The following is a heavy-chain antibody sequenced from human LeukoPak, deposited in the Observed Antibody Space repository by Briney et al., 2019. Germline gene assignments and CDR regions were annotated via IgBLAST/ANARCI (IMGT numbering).Heavy chain of an antibody. J-gene: IGHJ4*02. CDR1: GFTVSSNY. Sequence: GGSLRLSCAASGFTVSSNYMSWVRQAPGKGLEWVSVIYSGGSTYYADSVKGRFTISRDNSKNTLYLQMNSLRAEDTAAYYCAKDTQWLVAGFLDYWGQGTLVTVSS. CDR2: IYSGGST. V-gene: IGHV3-53*01. D-gene: IGHD6-19*01. CDR3: AKDTQWLVAGFLDY.